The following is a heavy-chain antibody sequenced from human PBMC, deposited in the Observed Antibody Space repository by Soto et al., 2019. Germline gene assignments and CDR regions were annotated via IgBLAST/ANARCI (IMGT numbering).Heavy chain of an antibody. D-gene: IGHD3-16*02. V-gene: IGHV1-24*01. CDR3: AIVGGMITFGGVIGHYYYYGMDV. CDR1: GYTLTELS. Sequence: SVNFSCKVSGYTLTELSMHWVRQAPGKGLEWMGGFDPEDGETIYAQKFQGRVTMTEDTSTDTAYMELSSLRSEDTAVYYCAIVGGMITFGGVIGHYYYYGMDVWGQGTTVTVSS. J-gene: IGHJ6*02. CDR2: FDPEDGET.